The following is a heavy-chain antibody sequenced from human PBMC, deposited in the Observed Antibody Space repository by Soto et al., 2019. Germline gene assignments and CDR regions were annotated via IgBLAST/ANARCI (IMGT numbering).Heavy chain of an antibody. D-gene: IGHD3-3*01. CDR3: TKDLLGFLEWLAFDY. CDR1: GFTFSSYA. Sequence: EVQLLESGGGLVQPGGSLRLSCAASGFTFSSYAMSWVRQAPGKGLEWVSAISGSGGSTYYADSVKGRFTISRDNSKNTLYLQMNSLRAEDTAVYYCTKDLLGFLEWLAFDYWGQGTLVTVSS. V-gene: IGHV3-23*01. CDR2: ISGSGGST. J-gene: IGHJ4*02.